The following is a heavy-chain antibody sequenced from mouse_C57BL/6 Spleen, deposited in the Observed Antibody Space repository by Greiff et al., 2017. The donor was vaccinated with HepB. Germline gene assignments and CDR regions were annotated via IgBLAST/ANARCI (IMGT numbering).Heavy chain of an antibody. V-gene: IGHV5-9-1*02. J-gene: IGHJ4*01. D-gene: IGHD3-1*01. CDR2: ISSGGDYI. CDR3: TRDRGYWAMDY. CDR1: GFTFSSYA. Sequence: EVKLVESGEGLVKPGGSLKLSCAASGFTFSSYAMSWVRQTPEKRLEWVAYISSGGDYIYYADTVKGRFTISRDNARNTLYLQMSSLKSEDTAMYYCTRDRGYWAMDYWGQGTSVTVSS.